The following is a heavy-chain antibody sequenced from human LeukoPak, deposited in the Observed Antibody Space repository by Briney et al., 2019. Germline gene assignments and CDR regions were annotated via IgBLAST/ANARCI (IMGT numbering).Heavy chain of an antibody. CDR1: GGSIRSDGYY. V-gene: IGHV4-31*03. Sequence: SETLSLTCTVSGGSIRSDGYYWNWIRQHPGQGLEWIGSIFYGGRTNYNPSLKSRASMSVDTSKNQVSLKLSSVTAADTAVYYCAGGWLQSRFDYWGQGTLVTVSS. CDR3: AGGWLQSRFDY. CDR2: IFYGGRT. J-gene: IGHJ4*02. D-gene: IGHD5-24*01.